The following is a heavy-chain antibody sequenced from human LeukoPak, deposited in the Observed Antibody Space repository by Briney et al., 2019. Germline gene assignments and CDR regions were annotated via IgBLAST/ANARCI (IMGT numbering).Heavy chain of an antibody. V-gene: IGHV1-69*05. CDR3: ARIRHYYDSSGPFDY. CDR2: IIPIFGTA. Sequence: ASGKVSCKASGGTFSSYAISWVRQAPGQGLGWMGRIIPIFGTANYAQKFQGRVTITTDESTSTAYMELSSLRSEDTAVYYCARIRHYYDSSGPFDYWGQGTLVTVSS. CDR1: GGTFSSYA. J-gene: IGHJ4*02. D-gene: IGHD3-22*01.